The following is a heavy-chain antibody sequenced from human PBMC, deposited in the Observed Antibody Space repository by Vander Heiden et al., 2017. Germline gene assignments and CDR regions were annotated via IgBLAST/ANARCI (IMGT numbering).Heavy chain of an antibody. Sequence: EVQLVESGGGLVKPGGSLRLSCAASGFTFSTYSMNWVRQAPGKGLEWVSSISSSSSYIYYADPVKGRFTISRDNAKNSLYLQMNSLRAEDTAVYYCARDRPRSNYYFDYWGQGTLVTVSS. CDR2: ISSSSSYI. J-gene: IGHJ4*02. CDR1: GFTFSTYS. D-gene: IGHD4-4*01. V-gene: IGHV3-21*01. CDR3: ARDRPRSNYYFDY.